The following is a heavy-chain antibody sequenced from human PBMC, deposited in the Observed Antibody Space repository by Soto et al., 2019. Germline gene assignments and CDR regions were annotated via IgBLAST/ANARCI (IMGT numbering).Heavy chain of an antibody. J-gene: IGHJ4*02. CDR2: VKSDGSST. Sequence: PGGSLRLSCAASGFTFSSYWMHWVRQAPGKGLVWVSRVKSDGSSTSYADSVKGRFTFSRDNAKNTLYLQMNSLRAEDTAVYYCARDNWNSYWGQGTLVTVSS. V-gene: IGHV3-74*01. CDR1: GFTFSSYW. CDR3: ARDNWNSY. D-gene: IGHD1-1*01.